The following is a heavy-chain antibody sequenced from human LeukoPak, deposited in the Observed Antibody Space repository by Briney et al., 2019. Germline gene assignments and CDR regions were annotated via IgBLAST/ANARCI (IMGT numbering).Heavy chain of an antibody. CDR2: IIPIFGTA. V-gene: IGHV1-69*01. Sequence: GASVKVSCKASGGTFSSYAISWARQAPGQGLEWMGGIIPIFGTANYAQKFQGRVTITADESTSTAYMELSSLRSEDTAVYYCAKAYLRMITFGGVIGLFDYWGQGTLVTVSS. J-gene: IGHJ4*02. CDR3: AKAYLRMITFGGVIGLFDY. D-gene: IGHD3-16*02. CDR1: GGTFSSYA.